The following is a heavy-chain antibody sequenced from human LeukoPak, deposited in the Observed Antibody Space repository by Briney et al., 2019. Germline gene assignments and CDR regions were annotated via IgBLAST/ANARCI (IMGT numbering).Heavy chain of an antibody. J-gene: IGHJ4*02. CDR3: ARGANWGSPDY. D-gene: IGHD7-27*01. CDR1: GGSISSDY. Sequence: TSETLSLTCTVSGGSISSDYWSWIRQSPGKGLEWIGYIYYSGTTSYNPSLKSRVTISLDTSKNQFSLKLSSVTAADTAVYYCARGANWGSPDYWGQGTLVTVSS. CDR2: IYYSGTT. V-gene: IGHV4-59*01.